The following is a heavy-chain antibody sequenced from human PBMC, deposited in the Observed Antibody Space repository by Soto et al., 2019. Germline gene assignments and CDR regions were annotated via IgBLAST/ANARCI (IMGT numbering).Heavy chain of an antibody. V-gene: IGHV4-30-4*01. CDR2: IYYSGST. CDR1: GGSISSGDYY. CDR3: ARDAYDSSGYNYGMDV. J-gene: IGHJ6*02. D-gene: IGHD3-22*01. Sequence: QVQLQESGPGLVKPSQTLSLTCTVSGGSISSGDYYWSWIRQPPGKGLEWIGYIYYSGSTYYNPSLKSRVTISVDTSKNQFSLKLSSVTAADTAVYYCARDAYDSSGYNYGMDVWGQGTTVTVSS.